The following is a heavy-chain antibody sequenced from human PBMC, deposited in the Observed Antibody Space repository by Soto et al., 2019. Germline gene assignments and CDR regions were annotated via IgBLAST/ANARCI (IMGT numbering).Heavy chain of an antibody. CDR3: TRACMGYYFGY. CDR1: GFTFGDYA. J-gene: IGHJ4*02. V-gene: IGHV3-49*04. D-gene: IGHD3-16*01. CDR2: IRSKAYGGTT. Sequence: GGSLRLSCTASGFTFGDYAMSWVRQAPGKGLEWVGFIRSKAYGGTTEYAASVKGRFTISRDDSKSIAYLQMNSLKTEDTAAYYCTRACMGYYFGYWGQGTLGTVSS.